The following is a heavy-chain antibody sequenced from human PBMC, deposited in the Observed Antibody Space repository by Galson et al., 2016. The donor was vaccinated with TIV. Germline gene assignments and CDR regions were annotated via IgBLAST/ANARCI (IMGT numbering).Heavy chain of an antibody. Sequence: SETLSLTCTVSGGSVSSYYWSWVRQPPGKGLEWIGYIYYSGKTKYNPSLTSRGTMSDDTSKNQFSLSLSSVTAADTAVYYCARVASSDYYGGVDAFDIWGQGTMVTVSA. CDR1: GGSVSSYY. D-gene: IGHD4-17*01. J-gene: IGHJ3*02. V-gene: IGHV4-59*02. CDR3: ARVASSDYYGGVDAFDI. CDR2: IYYSGKT.